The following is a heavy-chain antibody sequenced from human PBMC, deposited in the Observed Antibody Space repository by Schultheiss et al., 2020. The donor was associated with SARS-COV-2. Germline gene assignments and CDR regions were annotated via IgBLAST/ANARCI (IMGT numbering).Heavy chain of an antibody. CDR1: GYTFTSYD. D-gene: IGHD6-13*01. V-gene: IGHV1-8*01. Sequence: ASVKVSCKASGYTFTSYDINWVRQATGQGLEWMGWMNPNSGNTGYAQKFQGRVTMTRDTSISTAYMELSSLRSEDTAVYYCASRGSDSSSWYYYYGMDVWGQGTTVTVSS. CDR3: ASRGSDSSSWYYYYGMDV. CDR2: MNPNSGNT. J-gene: IGHJ6*02.